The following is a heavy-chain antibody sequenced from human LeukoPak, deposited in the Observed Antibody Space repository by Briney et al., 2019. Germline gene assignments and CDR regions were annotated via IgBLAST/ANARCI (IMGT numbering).Heavy chain of an antibody. CDR1: GYTFTGYY. J-gene: IGHJ6*02. D-gene: IGHD3-10*01. CDR3: ARVPMHMVRRDYYYYGMDV. CDR2: INPNSGGT. V-gene: IGHV1-2*02. Sequence: ASVKVSCKASGYTFTGYYMHWVRQAPGQGLEWMGWINPNSGGTNYAQKFQGRVTMTRDTSNSTAYMELSRLRSDDTAVYYCARVPMHMVRRDYYYYGMDVWGQGTTVTVSS.